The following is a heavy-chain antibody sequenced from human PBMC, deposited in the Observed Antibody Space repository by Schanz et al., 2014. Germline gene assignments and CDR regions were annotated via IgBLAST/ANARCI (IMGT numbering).Heavy chain of an antibody. Sequence: EVQLVESGGGLVQPGGSLRLSCAASGFTFSSYSMNWVRQAPGKGLEWVSYISSSSSTRYYADSVKGRFTISRDNAKNSLFLQMNSLRAEDTAVYYCAREQTIFGVTYTDAYDVWGRGTMVTVSS. CDR3: AREQTIFGVTYTDAYDV. J-gene: IGHJ3*01. CDR1: GFTFSSYS. CDR2: ISSSSSTR. V-gene: IGHV3-48*01. D-gene: IGHD3-3*01.